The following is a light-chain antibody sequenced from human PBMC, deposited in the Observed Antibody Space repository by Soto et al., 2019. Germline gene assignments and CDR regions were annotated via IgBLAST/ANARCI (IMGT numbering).Light chain of an antibody. Sequence: AIQLIQSPSSLSASVGDRVTITCRASQGVSSSLAWYQQKPGTAPKLLIYDASDLETGVPSRFSGSGFGTDFTLTISSLQPEDFATYYCQQFNNYPLTFGQGTRLEIK. V-gene: IGKV1D-13*01. CDR1: QGVSSS. CDR3: QQFNNYPLT. J-gene: IGKJ5*01. CDR2: DAS.